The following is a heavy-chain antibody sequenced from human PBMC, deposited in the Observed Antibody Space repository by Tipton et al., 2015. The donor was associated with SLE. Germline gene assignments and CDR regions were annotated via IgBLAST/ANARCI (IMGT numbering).Heavy chain of an antibody. V-gene: IGHV4-59*01. CDR2: IYYSGST. Sequence: TLSLTCTVSGGSISSYYWSWIRQPPGKGLEWIGYIYYSGSTNYNPSLKSRVTISVDTSKNQFSLKLSSVTAADTAVYYCARDRGLIAARNYYYYYGMDVWGQGTMVTVSS. J-gene: IGHJ6*02. CDR1: GGSISSYY. CDR3: ARDRGLIAARNYYYYYGMDV. D-gene: IGHD6-6*01.